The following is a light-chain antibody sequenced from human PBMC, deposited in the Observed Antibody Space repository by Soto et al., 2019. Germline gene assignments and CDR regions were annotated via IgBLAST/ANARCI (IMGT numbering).Light chain of an antibody. CDR3: QQYGSTPRT. V-gene: IGKV3-20*01. CDR2: DAS. Sequence: EIVLTQSPVTLSLSPGEGATLSCRASQSVSSNLAWYQQKPGQAPRLLIYDASRRATGIPDRFSGSGSGTDFTLTISRLGPEDFAVYYCQQYGSTPRTFGQGTKVDIK. CDR1: QSVSSN. J-gene: IGKJ1*01.